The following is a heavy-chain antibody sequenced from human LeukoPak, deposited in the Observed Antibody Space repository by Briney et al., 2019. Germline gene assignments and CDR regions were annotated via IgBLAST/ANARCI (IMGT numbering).Heavy chain of an antibody. D-gene: IGHD5-24*01. CDR1: GFIVSSNY. V-gene: IGHV3-53*01. J-gene: IGHJ4*02. CDR2: IYSCGTT. CDR3: TRLRDGYDSDY. Sequence: GGSLRLSCAVSGFIVSSNYMSWVRQAPGKGLEWVSVIYSCGTTYYADSVKGRFTISRDNSKNTLYLQMNTLRAEDTAMYYCTRLRDGYDSDYWGQGTLSPSLQ.